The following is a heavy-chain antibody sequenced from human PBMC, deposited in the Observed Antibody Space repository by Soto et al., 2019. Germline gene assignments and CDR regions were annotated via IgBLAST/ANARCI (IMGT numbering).Heavy chain of an antibody. J-gene: IGHJ4*02. V-gene: IGHV3-30*18. D-gene: IGHD3-10*01. CDR3: AKAGEFDY. CDR1: GFTFSSYG. Sequence: QVQLVESGGGVVQPGRSLRLSCAASGFTFSSYGMHWVRQAPGKGLEWVAVISYDGSNKYYADSVKGRFTMSRDNSKNTLYLQMNSLRAEDTAVYYCAKAGEFDYWGQGTLVTVSS. CDR2: ISYDGSNK.